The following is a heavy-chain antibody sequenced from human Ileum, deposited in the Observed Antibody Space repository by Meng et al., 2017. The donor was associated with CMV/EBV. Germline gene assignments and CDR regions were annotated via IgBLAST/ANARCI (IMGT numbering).Heavy chain of an antibody. J-gene: IGHJ4*02. Sequence: QVQLEQSGTEVKKPGASVKVSCKASGYTFTDYYMHWVRQAPGQGLEWMGWIKPHSGDTKYEKKFQGRVTMTSDTSISTVYMELTRLTPDDTAIYYCAREIIMAARAFGYWGQGTLVTVSS. V-gene: IGHV1-2*02. CDR2: IKPHSGDT. CDR3: AREIIMAARAFGY. D-gene: IGHD5-12*01. CDR1: GYTFTDYY.